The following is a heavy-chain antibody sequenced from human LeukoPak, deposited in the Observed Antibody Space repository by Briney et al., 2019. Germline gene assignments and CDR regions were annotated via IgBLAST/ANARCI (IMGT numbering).Heavy chain of an antibody. CDR1: GYTFTSYY. D-gene: IGHD2-15*01. J-gene: IGHJ5*02. Sequence: GASVKVSCKTSGYTFTSYYMHWVRQAPGQGLEWMGAIAPSDGGTNYAQKFQGRATMTRDTSTSTVYMDLSSLRSEDTAVYYCTREGGCSGGSCYRFDPWGQGALVTVSS. CDR3: TREGGCSGGSCYRFDP. CDR2: IAPSDGGT. V-gene: IGHV1-46*03.